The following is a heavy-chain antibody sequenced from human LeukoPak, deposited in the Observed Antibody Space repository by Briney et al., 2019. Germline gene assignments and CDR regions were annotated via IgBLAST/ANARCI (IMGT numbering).Heavy chain of an antibody. Sequence: SETLSLTCAVYGGSFSGYYWSWIRQPPGKGLEWIGEINHSGSTNYNPSLKSRVTTSVDTSKNQFSLKLFSVTAADTAVYYCARVSTRRSGSYSDYWGQGTLVTVSS. CDR1: GGSFSGYY. D-gene: IGHD1-26*01. CDR3: ARVSTRRSGSYSDY. CDR2: INHSGST. J-gene: IGHJ4*02. V-gene: IGHV4-34*01.